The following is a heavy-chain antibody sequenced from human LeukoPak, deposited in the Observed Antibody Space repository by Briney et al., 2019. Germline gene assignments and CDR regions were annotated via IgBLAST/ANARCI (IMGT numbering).Heavy chain of an antibody. CDR2: INPSGGST. V-gene: IGHV1-46*01. D-gene: IGHD3-22*01. CDR3: ARHLAITMIVVQLAPDNWFDP. Sequence: ASVKVSCKASGYTFTSYYMHWVRQAPGQGLEWMGIINPSGGSTSCAQKFQGRVTISVDTSKNQFSLKLSSVTAADTAVYYCARHLAITMIVVQLAPDNWFDPWGQGTLVTVSS. J-gene: IGHJ5*02. CDR1: GYTFTSYY.